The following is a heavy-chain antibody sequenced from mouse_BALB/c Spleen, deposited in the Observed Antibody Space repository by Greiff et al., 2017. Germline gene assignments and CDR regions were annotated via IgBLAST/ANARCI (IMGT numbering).Heavy chain of an antibody. CDR2: IDPANGNT. V-gene: IGHV14-3*02. Sequence: EVQLQQSGAELVKPGASVKLSCTASGFYIKDTYMHWVKQRPEQGLEWIGRIDPANGNTKYDPKFQGKATITADTSSNTAYLQLSSLTSEDTAVYYCARESNPYYFDYWGQGTTLTVSS. CDR3: ARESNPYYFDY. J-gene: IGHJ2*01. CDR1: GFYIKDTY. D-gene: IGHD2-5*01.